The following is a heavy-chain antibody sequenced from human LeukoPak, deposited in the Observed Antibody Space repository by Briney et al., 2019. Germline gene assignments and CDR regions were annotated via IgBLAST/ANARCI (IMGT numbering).Heavy chain of an antibody. Sequence: ASVKVSCKASGYTFTGYYMHWVRQAPGQGLEWMGWINPNSGGTNYAQKFQGRVTMTRDTSISTAYMELSRLRSDDTAVYYCARDYSTYCSSTSCQTAHDIRGQGTMVTVSS. V-gene: IGHV1-2*02. J-gene: IGHJ3*02. CDR2: INPNSGGT. CDR3: ARDYSTYCSSTSCQTAHDI. CDR1: GYTFTGYY. D-gene: IGHD2-2*01.